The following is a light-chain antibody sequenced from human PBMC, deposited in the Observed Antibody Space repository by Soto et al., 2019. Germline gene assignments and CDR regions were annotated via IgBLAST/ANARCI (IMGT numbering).Light chain of an antibody. CDR2: DAS. Sequence: IQMAQSPSSVSASVGDRVTITCRASQGISGALAWYQQKPGRAPTLLIYDASSLESGIPSRFSGSESGTDFTLTISSLQAEDFATYYCQQFHTYPVTFGQGTRLEIK. V-gene: IGKV1-13*02. CDR3: QQFHTYPVT. J-gene: IGKJ5*01. CDR1: QGISGA.